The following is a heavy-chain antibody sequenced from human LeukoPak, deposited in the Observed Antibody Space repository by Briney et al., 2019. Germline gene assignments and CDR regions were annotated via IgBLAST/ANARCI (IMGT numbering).Heavy chain of an antibody. CDR3: ARVYYYDTRDY. CDR2: IYSGGST. V-gene: IGHV3-53*01. Sequence: PGGSLRLSCAASGFTVSSNYMSWVRQAPGKGLEWVSVIYSGGSTYYADSVKGRFTISRDNSKNTLYLQMNSLRAEDTAVYYCARVYYYDTRDYWGQGTLVTVSS. J-gene: IGHJ4*02. D-gene: IGHD3-22*01. CDR1: GFTVSSNY.